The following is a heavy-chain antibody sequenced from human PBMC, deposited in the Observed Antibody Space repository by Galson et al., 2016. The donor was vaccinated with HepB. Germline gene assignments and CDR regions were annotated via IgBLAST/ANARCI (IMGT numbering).Heavy chain of an antibody. V-gene: IGHV3-21*01. J-gene: IGHJ4*02. Sequence: SLRLSCAASGFTFSSYSMNWVRQAPGKGLEWVSSISSSSSYIYYADSVKGRFTISRDNAKNSLYLQMNSLRAEDTAVYYCARVVPWDYGDYAGYWGQGTLVTVSS. CDR2: ISSSSSYI. D-gene: IGHD4-17*01. CDR3: ARVVPWDYGDYAGY. CDR1: GFTFSSYS.